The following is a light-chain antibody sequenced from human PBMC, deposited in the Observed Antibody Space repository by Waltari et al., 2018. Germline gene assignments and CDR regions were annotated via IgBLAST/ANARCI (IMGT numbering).Light chain of an antibody. CDR3: QQCDNWPPLT. CDR2: EAS. J-gene: IGKJ4*01. Sequence: EIVLTQSPATLSLSPGERATLSCRASQSVRSFLAWYQHKPGQAPRLLIYEASKRDTGVPDRFSGSGSGTDFSLTISSLEPEDFAVYYCQQCDNWPPLTFGGGTKVE. CDR1: QSVRSF. V-gene: IGKV3-11*01.